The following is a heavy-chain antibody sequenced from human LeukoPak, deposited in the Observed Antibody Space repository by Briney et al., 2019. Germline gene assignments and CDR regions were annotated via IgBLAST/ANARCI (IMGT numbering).Heavy chain of an antibody. Sequence: GTLRLSCAASGFIFNSYWMNWLRQAPGKGLEWVANVDQDGSEKYYVDSVKGRFTISRDNAKNSLYLQMNSLRAEDTAVYYCARDMAEDYYDSSGYSLAFDIWGQGTMVTVSS. CDR3: ARDMAEDYYDSSGYSLAFDI. J-gene: IGHJ3*02. V-gene: IGHV3-7*03. D-gene: IGHD3-22*01. CDR2: VDQDGSEK. CDR1: GFIFNSYW.